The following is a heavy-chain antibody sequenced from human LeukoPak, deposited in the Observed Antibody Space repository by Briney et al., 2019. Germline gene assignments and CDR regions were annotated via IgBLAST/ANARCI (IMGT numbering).Heavy chain of an antibody. V-gene: IGHV3-48*04. Sequence: GGSLRHSCAASGFTFSSYSMNWVRQAPGKGLEWVSFISSSSSTIYYADSVKGRFTISRDNAKNSLYLQMNSLRAEDTAVYYCARDRGGSHSAIGYWGQGTLVTVSS. J-gene: IGHJ4*02. CDR1: GFTFSSYS. D-gene: IGHD1-26*01. CDR3: ARDRGGSHSAIGY. CDR2: ISSSSSTI.